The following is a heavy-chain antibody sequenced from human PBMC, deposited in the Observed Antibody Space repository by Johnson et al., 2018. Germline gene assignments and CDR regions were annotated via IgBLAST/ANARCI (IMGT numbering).Heavy chain of an antibody. CDR3: CITMVRGPGLEV. CDR2: IKQDGSEK. CDR1: GFTFSNYW. D-gene: IGHD3-10*01. Sequence: QLVESGGGLVQPGGSLRLSCAASGFTFSNYWMGWVRLAPGKGLQWVANIKQDGSEKYYMDSVRGRFTISRDNAENSLYLQMTSLRAEDTAVYYCCITMVRGPGLEVGGQGATVTVSS. V-gene: IGHV3-7*01. J-gene: IGHJ6*02.